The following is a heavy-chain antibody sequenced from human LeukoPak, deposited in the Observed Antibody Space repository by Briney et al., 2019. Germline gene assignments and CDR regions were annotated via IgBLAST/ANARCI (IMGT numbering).Heavy chain of an antibody. CDR1: GYTFTSYG. CDR2: ISAYNGNT. J-gene: IGHJ4*02. V-gene: IGHV1-18*01. D-gene: IGHD6-19*01. Sequence: ASVKVSCKASGYTFTSYGISWVRQAPGQGLEWMGWISAYNGNTNYAQKLQGRVTMTTDTSTSTAYMELRSLRSDDTAVCYCASTPRQWLVNAHYVYWGQGTLVTVSS. CDR3: ASTPRQWLVNAHYVY.